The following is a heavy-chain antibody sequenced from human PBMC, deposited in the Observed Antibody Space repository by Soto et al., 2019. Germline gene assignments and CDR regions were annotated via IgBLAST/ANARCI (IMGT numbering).Heavy chain of an antibody. CDR3: AKEIGDSNDYPLDY. CDR2: ISHDGSSQ. V-gene: IGHV3-30*18. J-gene: IGHJ4*02. CDR1: GFTFSSLG. Sequence: QVQLVESGGGVVQPGRSLRLSCAASGFTFSSLGMHWVRQAPGKGLEWVAIISHDGSSQYYADSMKGRFIISRDNSKNILDLQLNSLRTEDTAVYYCAKEIGDSNDYPLDYWGQGILVTVSS. D-gene: IGHD3-16*01.